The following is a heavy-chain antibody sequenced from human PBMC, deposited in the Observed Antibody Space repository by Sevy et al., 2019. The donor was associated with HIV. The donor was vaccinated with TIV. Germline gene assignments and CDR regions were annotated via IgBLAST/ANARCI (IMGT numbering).Heavy chain of an antibody. D-gene: IGHD3-22*01. CDR2: IIPIFGTA. CDR3: ASLKWDYYDSSGYPIDY. J-gene: IGHJ4*02. CDR1: GGTFSSYA. V-gene: IGHV1-69*13. Sequence: ASVKVSCKASGGTFSSYAISWVRQAPGQGLEWMGGIIPIFGTANYAQKFQGRVTITADDSTGTDYMELSSLRSEDTAVYYCASLKWDYYDSSGYPIDYWGQGTLVTVSS.